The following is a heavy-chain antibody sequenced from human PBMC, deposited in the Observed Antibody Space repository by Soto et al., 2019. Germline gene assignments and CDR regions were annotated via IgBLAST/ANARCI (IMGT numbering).Heavy chain of an antibody. CDR1: GGSISSYY. CDR2: IYYSGST. CDR3: ARLSDYRRYYYFDY. D-gene: IGHD4-4*01. V-gene: IGHV4-59*08. Sequence: TLSLTCTVSGGSISSYYWSWIRQPPGKGLEWIGYIYYSGSTNYNPSLKSRVTISVDTSKNQFSLKLSSVTAADTAVYYCARLSDYRRYYYFDYWGQGALVTVSS. J-gene: IGHJ4*02.